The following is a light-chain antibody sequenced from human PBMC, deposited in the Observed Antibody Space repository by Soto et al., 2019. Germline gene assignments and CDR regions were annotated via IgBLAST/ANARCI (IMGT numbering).Light chain of an antibody. CDR1: SSDVGSYNL. CDR2: EVS. V-gene: IGLV2-23*02. J-gene: IGLJ1*01. Sequence: QSVLTQPASVSGSPGQSITISCTGTSSDVGSYNLVSWYQQRPGKAPKLMIYEVSKRPSGVSNRFSGSKSGNTASLTISGLQAEDEADYYCCSYAGSSTLYVFGTGTKVT. CDR3: CSYAGSSTLYV.